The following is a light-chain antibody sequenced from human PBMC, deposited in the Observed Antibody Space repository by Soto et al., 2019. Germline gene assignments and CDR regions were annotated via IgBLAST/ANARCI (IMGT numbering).Light chain of an antibody. Sequence: EIVMTQFPATLSVSPGERATLSCRASQSVSSNLAWYQQKPGQAPRLLIYGASTRATGIPARFSGSGSGTEFTLTISNLQSEDFAVYYCQQYTNWPETFGQGTKVEI. CDR3: QQYTNWPET. J-gene: IGKJ1*01. CDR2: GAS. CDR1: QSVSSN. V-gene: IGKV3-15*01.